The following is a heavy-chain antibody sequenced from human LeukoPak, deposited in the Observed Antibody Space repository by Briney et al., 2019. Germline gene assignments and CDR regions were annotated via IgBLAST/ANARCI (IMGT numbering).Heavy chain of an antibody. CDR1: DDSFSSHY. CDR2: ISYIGST. CDR3: ARDLVTVTKGFDI. D-gene: IGHD4-17*01. V-gene: IGHV4-59*11. Sequence: SETLSLTCAVSDDSFSSHYWTWIRQPPGKGLEWIGYISYIGSTNYNPSLKSRVTISIDTSKNEFSLKLTSVTAAGTAVYYCARDLVTVTKGFDIWGQGTMVTVSS. J-gene: IGHJ3*02.